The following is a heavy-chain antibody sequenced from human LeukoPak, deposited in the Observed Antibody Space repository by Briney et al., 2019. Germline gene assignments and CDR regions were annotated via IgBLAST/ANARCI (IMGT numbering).Heavy chain of an antibody. CDR3: ARDDTGSSGGPSWFDP. V-gene: IGHV3-21*01. J-gene: IGHJ5*02. CDR1: GFSFSSYS. Sequence: GGSLRLSCAASGFSFSSYSMNWVRQAPGKGLEWVSFISGSSGYIYYTVSVKGRFIISRDNAKTSLYLQMNSLRAEDTAVYYCARDDTGSSGGPSWFDPWGQGTLVTVSS. D-gene: IGHD6-6*01. CDR2: ISGSSGYI.